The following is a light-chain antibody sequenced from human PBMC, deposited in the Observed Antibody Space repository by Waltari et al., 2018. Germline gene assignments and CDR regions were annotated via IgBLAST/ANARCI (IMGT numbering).Light chain of an antibody. CDR2: NVN. J-gene: IGLJ3*02. CDR3: SSYTTDSTWV. Sequence: QSALTQPASVSGSPGQSITISCSGTSSDVGGLNDVAWYQQNPGKAPKLMISNVNKGLAGVSKGFSGSKSGNTASLTISGLQAEAEADYYGSSYTTDSTWVFGGGTKLTVL. V-gene: IGLV2-14*01. CDR1: SSDVGGLND.